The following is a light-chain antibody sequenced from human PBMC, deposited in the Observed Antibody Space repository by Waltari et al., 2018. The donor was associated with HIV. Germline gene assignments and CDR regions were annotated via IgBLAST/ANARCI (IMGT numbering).Light chain of an antibody. CDR3: SAYAGSNNWV. J-gene: IGLJ3*02. V-gene: IGLV2-8*01. CDR1: ISDVVGYNY. Sequence: QSALTQPPSASGSPGQSVTISCSGTISDVVGYNYVSWYQQYPGKAPKLMIYEATKRPSGVPDRFSGSKSDNTASLTVSGLQAEDEADYYCSAYAGSNNWVFGGRTKLTVL. CDR2: EAT.